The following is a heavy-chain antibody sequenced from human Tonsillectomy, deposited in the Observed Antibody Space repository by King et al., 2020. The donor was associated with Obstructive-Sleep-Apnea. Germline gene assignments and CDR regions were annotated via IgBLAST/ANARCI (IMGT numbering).Heavy chain of an antibody. CDR1: GYTFTGYY. CDR2: ISPNSGAT. J-gene: IGHJ4*02. Sequence: VQLVESGAEVKKPGASVKVSCKASGYTFTGYYIHWVRQAPGQGLEWMGWISPNSGATKYAQKFQDRVTMTRETSISTAYMDLSRLRSDDTAIYYCARDMSCYDSTSPAYWGQGTLVTVSS. D-gene: IGHD3-16*01. V-gene: IGHV1-2*02. CDR3: ARDMSCYDSTSPAY.